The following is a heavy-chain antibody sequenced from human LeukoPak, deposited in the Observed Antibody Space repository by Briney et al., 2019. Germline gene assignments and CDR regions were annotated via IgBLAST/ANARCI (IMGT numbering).Heavy chain of an antibody. CDR3: ARDYDTAMVQSLYYFDY. Sequence: GGSLRLSCAASGFTFSDYYMSWIRQAPGKGLEWVSYISSSGSTIYYADSVKGRFTISRDNAKNSLYLQMNSLRAEDTAVYYCARDYDTAMVQSLYYFDYWGQGTLVTVSS. V-gene: IGHV3-11*01. J-gene: IGHJ4*02. CDR2: ISSSGSTI. D-gene: IGHD5-18*01. CDR1: GFTFSDYY.